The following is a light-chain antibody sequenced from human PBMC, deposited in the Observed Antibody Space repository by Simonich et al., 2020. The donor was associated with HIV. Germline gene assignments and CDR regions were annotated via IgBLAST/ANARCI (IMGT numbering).Light chain of an antibody. Sequence: DIVMTQSPDSLAVSLGARATINCKSSQNVLHSSNNKHSLAWYQQIPGQPPKLLIYWASTRESGVPERFSGSGAGTDFTLTISSLQAEDVAVYYCQQYYAPPLTFGGGTRVEIK. J-gene: IGKJ4*01. V-gene: IGKV4-1*01. CDR3: QQYYAPPLT. CDR2: WAS. CDR1: QNVLHSSNNKHS.